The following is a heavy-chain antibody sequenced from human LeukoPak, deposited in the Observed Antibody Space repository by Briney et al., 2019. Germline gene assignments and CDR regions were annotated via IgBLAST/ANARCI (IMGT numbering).Heavy chain of an antibody. CDR2: ISAYNGNT. Sequence: ASVKVSCKASGYTFTSYGISWVRQAPGHGLEWMGWISAYNGNTNYAQKLQGRVTMTTDTSTSTAYMELRSLRSDDTAVYYCARDLESDEGDYGDVLPGYWGQGTLVTVSS. J-gene: IGHJ4*02. D-gene: IGHD4-17*01. CDR3: ARDLESDEGDYGDVLPGY. V-gene: IGHV1-18*01. CDR1: GYTFTSYG.